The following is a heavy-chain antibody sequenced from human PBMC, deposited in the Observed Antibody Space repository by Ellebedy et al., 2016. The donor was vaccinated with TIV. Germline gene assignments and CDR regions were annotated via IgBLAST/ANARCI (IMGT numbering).Heavy chain of an antibody. CDR3: ARADPYHPRGYYDSSAPPDY. CDR1: GFTFSSYS. J-gene: IGHJ4*02. D-gene: IGHD3-22*01. Sequence: GGSLRLXCAASGFTFSSYSMNWVRQAPGKGLEWVSYISSSSSTIYYADSVKGRFTISRDNAKNSLYLQMNSLRAEDTAVYYCARADPYHPRGYYDSSAPPDYWGQGTLVTVSS. CDR2: ISSSSSTI. V-gene: IGHV3-48*04.